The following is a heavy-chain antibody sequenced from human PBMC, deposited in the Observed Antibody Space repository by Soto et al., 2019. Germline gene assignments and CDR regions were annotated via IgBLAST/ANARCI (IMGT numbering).Heavy chain of an antibody. CDR1: GGSISSYY. D-gene: IGHD6-6*01. V-gene: IGHV4-59*08. CDR2: IYYSGST. J-gene: IGHJ6*02. Sequence: SETLSLTCTVSGGSISSYYWSWIRQPPGKGLEWIGYIYYSGSTYYNPSLKSRVTISVDTSKNQFSLKLSSVTAADTAVYYCARIGSIAARYYYGMNVWGQGTTVTVSS. CDR3: ARIGSIAARYYYGMNV.